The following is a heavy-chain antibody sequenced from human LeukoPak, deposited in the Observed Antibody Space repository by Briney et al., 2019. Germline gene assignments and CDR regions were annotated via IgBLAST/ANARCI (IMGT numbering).Heavy chain of an antibody. Sequence: GGSLRLSCAASGFTFSSYSMNWVRQAPGKGLEWVSYISSSSSTIYYADSVKGRFTISRDNAKNSLYLQMNSLGAEDTAVYYCASHRYRLLFGAIKGDAFDIWGQGTMVTVSS. J-gene: IGHJ3*02. V-gene: IGHV3-48*04. CDR1: GFTFSSYS. CDR2: ISSSSSTI. CDR3: ASHRYRLLFGAIKGDAFDI. D-gene: IGHD3-3*01.